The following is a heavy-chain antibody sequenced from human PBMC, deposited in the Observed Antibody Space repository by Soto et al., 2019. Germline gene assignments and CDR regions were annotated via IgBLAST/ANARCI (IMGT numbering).Heavy chain of an antibody. CDR3: ARADVMVVAIITTLIDN. J-gene: IGHJ4*02. D-gene: IGHD2-21*01. V-gene: IGHV3-23*01. Sequence: EVQLLESGGGLAQPWGCLRLSCAASGFTFVKPAMTWVRQAPGKGLEWVSTINGGNGGTYSAESVKGRFTISRDNSHNTLHLPMGSLRSEDTAIYSCARADVMVVAIITTLIDNWGQGPVVTVSS. CDR2: INGGNGGT. CDR1: GFTFVKPA.